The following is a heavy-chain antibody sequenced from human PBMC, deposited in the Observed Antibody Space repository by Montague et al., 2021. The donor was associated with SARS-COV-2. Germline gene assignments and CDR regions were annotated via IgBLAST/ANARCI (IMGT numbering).Heavy chain of an antibody. D-gene: IGHD2-15*01. CDR2: TYYRSEWYS. V-gene: IGHV6-1*01. CDR3: ARAERGSCGDGNCYQYFFNY. Sequence: CAISGDSVSTYSGTWNWVRLSPSRGLEWLGRTYYRSEWYSDHSVSAKSRISINPATSKNQFSLQLNSVTPEPTAVYYCARAERGSCGDGNCYQYFFNYWGQGTLVTVSS. J-gene: IGHJ4*02. CDR1: GDSVSTYSGT.